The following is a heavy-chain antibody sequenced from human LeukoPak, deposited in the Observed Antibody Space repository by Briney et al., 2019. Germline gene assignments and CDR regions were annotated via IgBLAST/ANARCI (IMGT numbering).Heavy chain of an antibody. CDR3: ARDRVGYSSGWYLGY. D-gene: IGHD6-19*01. Sequence: GGSLRLSCAASGFTFSSYEMNWVRQAPGKGLEWVSYISSSGSTIYYADSVKGRFTISRDNAKNSLYLQMNSLRAEDTAVYYCARDRVGYSSGWYLGYWGQGTLVTVSS. CDR2: ISSSGSTI. CDR1: GFTFSSYE. J-gene: IGHJ4*02. V-gene: IGHV3-48*03.